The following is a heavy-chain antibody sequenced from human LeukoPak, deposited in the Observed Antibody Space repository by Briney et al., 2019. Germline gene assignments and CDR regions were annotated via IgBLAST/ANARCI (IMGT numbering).Heavy chain of an antibody. V-gene: IGHV7-4-1*02. CDR2: INTNTGNP. CDR1: GYTFTGYY. D-gene: IGHD3-22*01. Sequence: ASVKVSCKASGYTFTGYYMHWVRQAPGQGLEWMGWINTNTGNPTYAQGFTGRFVFSLDTSVSTAYLQISSLKAEDTAVYYCARDRWYYYDSSGYLGAAGFDYWGQGTLVTVSS. CDR3: ARDRWYYYDSSGYLGAAGFDY. J-gene: IGHJ4*02.